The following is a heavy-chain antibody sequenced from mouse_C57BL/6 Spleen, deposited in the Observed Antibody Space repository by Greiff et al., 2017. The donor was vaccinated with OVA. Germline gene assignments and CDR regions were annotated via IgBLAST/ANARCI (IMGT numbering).Heavy chain of an antibody. CDR1: GFTFSDYG. CDR2: ISSGSSTI. Sequence: EVQRVESGGGLVKPGGSLKLSCAASGFTFSDYGMHWVRQAPEKGLEWVAYISSGSSTIYYADTVKGRFTISRDNAKNTLFLQMTSLRSEDTAMYYCARHYYGSSYQGDYFDYWGQGTTLTVSS. V-gene: IGHV5-17*01. D-gene: IGHD1-1*01. J-gene: IGHJ2*01. CDR3: ARHYYGSSYQGDYFDY.